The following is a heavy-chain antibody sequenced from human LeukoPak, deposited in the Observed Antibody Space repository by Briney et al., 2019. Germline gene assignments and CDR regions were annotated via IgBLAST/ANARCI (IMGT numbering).Heavy chain of an antibody. CDR3: ASSKYSSGWYFDY. D-gene: IGHD6-19*01. J-gene: IGHJ4*02. V-gene: IGHV5-51*01. CDR1: GYSFTSYW. CDR2: IYPGDSDT. Sequence: GESLKISCQGSGYSFTSYWIGWVRQMPGKGLEWMGIIYPGDSDTRYSPSFQGQVTISADKSISTAYLQWSSLKASDTAMYYCASSKYSSGWYFDYWGQGTLVTVSS.